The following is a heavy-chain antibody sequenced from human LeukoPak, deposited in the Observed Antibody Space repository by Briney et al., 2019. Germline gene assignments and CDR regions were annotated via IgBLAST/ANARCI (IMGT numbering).Heavy chain of an antibody. V-gene: IGHV4-59*08. CDR1: GGSIGSYY. J-gene: IGHJ5*02. D-gene: IGHD6-13*01. CDR2: IYYSGST. CDR3: ARQGRRIAAAGNNWFDP. Sequence: SETLSLTCSVTGGSIGSYYWSWIRQPPGKGLEWIGYIYYSGSTNYNPSLKSRVTISVDTSKNQFSLKLSSVTAADTAVYYCARQGRRIAAAGNNWFDPWGQGTLVTVSS.